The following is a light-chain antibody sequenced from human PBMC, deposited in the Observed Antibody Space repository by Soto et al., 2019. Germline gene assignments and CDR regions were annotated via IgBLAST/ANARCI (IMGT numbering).Light chain of an antibody. V-gene: IGKV3-20*01. CDR1: QSVSSTS. Sequence: TVLTQSPGTLSLSPGERATLSCRASQSVSSTSLAWYQQKPGLAPRLLIYGASSRATGIPDRFSGSGSGTDFTLTISRLEPEDFAVYYCHQYGVSLLTFGGGTKVDIK. CDR3: HQYGVSLLT. J-gene: IGKJ4*01. CDR2: GAS.